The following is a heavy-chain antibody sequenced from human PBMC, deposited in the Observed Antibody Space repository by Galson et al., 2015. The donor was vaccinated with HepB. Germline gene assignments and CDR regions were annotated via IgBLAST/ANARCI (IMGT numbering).Heavy chain of an antibody. CDR2: ISTYTGDT. V-gene: IGHV1-18*04. D-gene: IGHD4-17*01. CDR1: GYMFTTFG. J-gene: IGHJ5*02. CDR3: ARDCTVTTGNCLDP. Sequence: SVKVSCKASGYMFTTFGINWVRQAPGQRLEWMGWISTYTGDTKYAQSIQDRVVMTTDTSTGTVFMELRSLKSDDTAVYYCARDCTVTTGNCLDPWGQGTLVTVSS.